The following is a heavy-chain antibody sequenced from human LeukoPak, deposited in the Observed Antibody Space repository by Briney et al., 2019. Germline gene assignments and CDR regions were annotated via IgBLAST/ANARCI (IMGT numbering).Heavy chain of an antibody. J-gene: IGHJ5*02. D-gene: IGHD3-22*01. CDR2: INSDGINT. Sequence: GGSLRLSCAASGFTFSDYWMHWVRQAPGKGLVWVSRINSDGINTSYADSVKGRFTISRDNARNTLNLQMNSLRAEDTAVYYCARDLGQYYDTSDNWFDPWGQGTLVTVPS. CDR1: GFTFSDYW. V-gene: IGHV3-74*01. CDR3: ARDLGQYYDTSDNWFDP.